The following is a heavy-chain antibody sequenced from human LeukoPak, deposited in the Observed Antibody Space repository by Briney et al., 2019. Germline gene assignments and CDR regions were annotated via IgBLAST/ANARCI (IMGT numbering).Heavy chain of an antibody. J-gene: IGHJ4*02. V-gene: IGHV1-3*01. D-gene: IGHD3-22*01. CDR2: INAGNGNT. Sequence: ASVKVSCKASGYTFTSYAMHWVRQAPGQRLEWMGWINAGNGNTKYSQKFQGRVTITRDTSASTAYMELSSLRSEDTAVYYCASRDYDSSGYYYNYFDYWGQGTLVTVSS. CDR1: GYTFTSYA. CDR3: ASRDYDSSGYYYNYFDY.